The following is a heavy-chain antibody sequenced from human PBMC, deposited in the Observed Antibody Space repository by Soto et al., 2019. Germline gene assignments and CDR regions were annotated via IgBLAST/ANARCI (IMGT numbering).Heavy chain of an antibody. CDR3: AAADTGGVGYCSGGSCYPDSYYYYGMDG. D-gene: IGHD2-15*01. J-gene: IGHJ6*02. CDR2: IVVGSGNT. V-gene: IGHV1-58*01. CDR1: GFTFTSSA. Sequence: ASVKVSCKASGFTFTSSAVQWVRQARGQRLEWIGWIVVGSGNTNYAQKFQERVTITRDMSTSTAYMELSSLRSEDTAVYYCAAADTGGVGYCSGGSCYPDSYYYYGMDGWGQGTTVTVSS.